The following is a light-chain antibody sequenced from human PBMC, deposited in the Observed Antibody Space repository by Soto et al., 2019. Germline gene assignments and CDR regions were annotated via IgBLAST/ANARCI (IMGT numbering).Light chain of an antibody. CDR2: GAS. Sequence: EIVLTQSPGTLSLSPGERATLSCRASQSVSSSYLAWYQQKPGQAPRLLIYGASSRATGIPDRFSGSGSATDFTLTISRLKPEDFAAYYCQQYRSSPPWTFGQGTKVDIK. CDR1: QSVSSSY. V-gene: IGKV3-20*01. CDR3: QQYRSSPPWT. J-gene: IGKJ1*01.